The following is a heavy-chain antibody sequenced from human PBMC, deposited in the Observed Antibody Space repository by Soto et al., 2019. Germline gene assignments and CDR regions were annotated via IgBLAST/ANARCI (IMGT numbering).Heavy chain of an antibody. V-gene: IGHV4-4*07. CDR2: IYASGST. CDR3: AGGGMVIIPTATAFDY. Sequence: SETLSLTCTVSGGSIITYYCSCVRHPSLKGLEWIGRIYASGSTNYNPSLKSRVTMSVATSKNQFSLKLSSVTAADTAVYYCAGGGMVIIPTATAFDYWGQGTLVTVSS. CDR1: GGSIITYY. J-gene: IGHJ4*02. D-gene: IGHD2-2*01.